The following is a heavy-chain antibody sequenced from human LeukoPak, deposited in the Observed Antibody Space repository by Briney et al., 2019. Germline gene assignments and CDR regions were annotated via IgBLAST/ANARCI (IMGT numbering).Heavy chain of an antibody. J-gene: IGHJ3*02. D-gene: IGHD3-10*01. Sequence: GGSLRLSCAASGFTFSRYWMHWVRQAPGEGLVWVSRIKTDGTYTSNADSVRGRFTIPRDNANNSLYLQMNSLRAEDTALYYCARSNLWAFDIWGQGTMVTVSS. CDR2: IKTDGTYT. CDR1: GFTFSRYW. CDR3: ARSNLWAFDI. V-gene: IGHV3-74*01.